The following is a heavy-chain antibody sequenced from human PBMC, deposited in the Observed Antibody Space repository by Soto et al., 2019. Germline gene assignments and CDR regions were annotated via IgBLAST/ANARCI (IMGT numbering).Heavy chain of an antibody. V-gene: IGHV1-18*01. CDR2: ISAYNVNT. CDR1: GYTFTSYG. J-gene: IGHJ4*02. Sequence: QDQLVQSGAVVKKPGASVKVSCKASGYTFTSYGISWVRQAPGQGLEWMGWISAYNVNTNYAQKLQGRVTMTTDTSTSTAYMELRSLRSDDTAVYYCARVPLYDFWSGYLYYFDYWGQGTLVTVSS. CDR3: ARVPLYDFWSGYLYYFDY. D-gene: IGHD3-3*01.